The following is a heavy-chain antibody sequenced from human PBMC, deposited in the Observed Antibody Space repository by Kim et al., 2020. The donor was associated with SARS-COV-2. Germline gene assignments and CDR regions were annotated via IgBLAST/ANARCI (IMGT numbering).Heavy chain of an antibody. D-gene: IGHD4-4*01. J-gene: IGHJ6*02. V-gene: IGHV3-30*02. CDR3: AKVDGGYSNYRNHYYGMDV. Sequence: KGRVTIARDNSKNTLYLQMNSLRAEDTAVYYCAKVDGGYSNYRNHYYGMDVWGQGTTVTVSS.